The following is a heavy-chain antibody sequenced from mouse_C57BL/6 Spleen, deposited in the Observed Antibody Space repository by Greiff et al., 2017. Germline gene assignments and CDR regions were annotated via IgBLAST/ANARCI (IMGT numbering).Heavy chain of an antibody. J-gene: IGHJ4*01. Sequence: QVQLQQPGAELVRPGSSVKLSCKASGYTFTSYWMHWVKQRPIQGLEWIGNIDPSDSETHYNQKFKDKATLTVDKSSSTAYMQLSSLTSEDSAVYYCARYFGSDYAMDYWGQGTSGTVSS. D-gene: IGHD1-1*01. CDR1: GYTFTSYW. V-gene: IGHV1-52*01. CDR3: ARYFGSDYAMDY. CDR2: IDPSDSET.